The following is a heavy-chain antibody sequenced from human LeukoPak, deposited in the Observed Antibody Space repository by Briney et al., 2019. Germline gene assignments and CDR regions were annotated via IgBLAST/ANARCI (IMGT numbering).Heavy chain of an antibody. V-gene: IGHV4-61*08. D-gene: IGHD3-10*01. CDR3: ARLFKVTMVRGANSAQPFDP. CDR2: IYYSGST. J-gene: IGHJ5*02. Sequence: SETLSLTCSVSGGSISSGGYYWSWIRQHPGKGLEWIGYIYYSGSTNYNPSLKSRVTISVDTSKNQFSLKLSSVTAADTAVYYCARLFKVTMVRGANSAQPFDPWGQGTLVTVSS. CDR1: GGSISSGGYY.